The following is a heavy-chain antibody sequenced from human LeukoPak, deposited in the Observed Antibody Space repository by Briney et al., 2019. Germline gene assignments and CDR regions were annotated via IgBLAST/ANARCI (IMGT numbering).Heavy chain of an antibody. D-gene: IGHD4-11*01. J-gene: IGHJ4*02. CDR2: IKQDGSEK. CDR1: GFTFSNYW. V-gene: IGHV3-7*01. CDR3: ARGLTTVTVKDYFDY. Sequence: PGGSLRLSCAASGFTFSNYWMTWVRQAPGKGLEWVANIKQDGSEKYYVDSVKGRFTISIDNAKNSLYLQMNSLRAEDTAVYYCARGLTTVTVKDYFDYWGQGTLVTVSS.